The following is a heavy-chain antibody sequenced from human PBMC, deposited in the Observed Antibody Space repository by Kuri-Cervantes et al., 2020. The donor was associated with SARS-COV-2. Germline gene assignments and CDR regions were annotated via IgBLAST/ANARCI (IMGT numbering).Heavy chain of an antibody. V-gene: IGHV3-23*01. D-gene: IGHD3-22*01. CDR1: GFTFSSYW. J-gene: IGHJ3*02. Sequence: GGSLRLSCAASGFTFSSYWMHWVRQAPGKGLEWVSAVSGSGGNTYYADSVKGRFTISRDNSKNTLYLQMSSLRAEDTAVYYCAKVTRSGYFPFAFDIWGQGTMVTVSS. CDR2: VSGSGGNT. CDR3: AKVTRSGYFPFAFDI.